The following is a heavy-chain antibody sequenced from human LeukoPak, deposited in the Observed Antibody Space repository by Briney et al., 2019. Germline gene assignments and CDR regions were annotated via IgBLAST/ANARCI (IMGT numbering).Heavy chain of an antibody. CDR2: MYYSGST. CDR1: GGSISSRSYY. Sequence: SETLSLTCTVSGGSISSRSYYWGRIRQSPGRGLEWIGTMYYSGSTYYNPSLKSRVTISVDTSKNQFSLKLNSVTAADTAVYYCARDGHDYGAGDAFDIWGQGTVVTVSS. V-gene: IGHV4-39*07. D-gene: IGHD4-17*01. J-gene: IGHJ3*02. CDR3: ARDGHDYGAGDAFDI.